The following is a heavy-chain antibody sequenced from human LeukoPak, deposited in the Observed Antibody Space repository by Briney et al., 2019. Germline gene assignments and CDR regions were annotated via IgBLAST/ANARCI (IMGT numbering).Heavy chain of an antibody. CDR3: AKVGEYQLLLYAFDM. V-gene: IGHV3-20*04. J-gene: IGHJ3*02. D-gene: IGHD2-2*01. Sequence: GGSLRLSCAASGFTFDDYGLSWVRQVPGKGLEWVSGLDWNGASTGYADSVKGRFTISRDNSKNTLYLQMNSLRAEDTAVYYCAKVGEYQLLLYAFDMWGQGTMVTVSS. CDR2: LDWNGAST. CDR1: GFTFDDYG.